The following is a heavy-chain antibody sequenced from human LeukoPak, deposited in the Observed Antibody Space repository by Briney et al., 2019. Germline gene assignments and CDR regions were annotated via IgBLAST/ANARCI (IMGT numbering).Heavy chain of an antibody. CDR3: ARGRVSSSTWYSTYYYFFYMDF. CDR1: GGSISSYY. Sequence: SETLSLTCTVSGGSISSYYWSWIRQPPGKGLEWIGYIYYSGSTDYNPSLKSRVTISVDTSRNQFSLRLRSVTAADTAVYFCARGRVSSSTWYSTYYYFFYMDFWGKGTTVTVSS. CDR2: IYYSGST. J-gene: IGHJ6*03. V-gene: IGHV4-59*01. D-gene: IGHD4-11*01.